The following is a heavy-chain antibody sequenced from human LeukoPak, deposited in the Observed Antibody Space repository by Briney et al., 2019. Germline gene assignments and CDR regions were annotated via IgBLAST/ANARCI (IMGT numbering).Heavy chain of an antibody. CDR1: GFTFDDYA. J-gene: IGHJ4*02. CDR2: ISWNSGSI. V-gene: IGHV3-9*01. CDR3: AKRGVVIRVILVGFHKEAYYFDS. Sequence: PGGSLRLSCAASGFTFDDYAMHWARQAPGKGLEWVSGISWNSGSIGYADSVKGRFTISRDNAKNSLYLQMNSLRADDTAVYFCAKRGVVIRVILVGFHKEAYYFDSWGQGALVTVSS. D-gene: IGHD3-22*01.